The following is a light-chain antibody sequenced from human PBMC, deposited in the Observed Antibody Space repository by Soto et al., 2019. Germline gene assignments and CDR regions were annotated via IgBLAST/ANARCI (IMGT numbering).Light chain of an antibody. J-gene: IGKJ1*01. CDR2: GAS. Sequence: EIVLTQSPGTLSLSPGERATFSCRSGQSVSSNLAWYQQKPGQSPRLLIYGASTRATGIPARFSGSGSGTEFTLTISSLQSEDFAVYYCQQYGSSPRTFGQGTKVDIK. CDR1: QSVSSN. CDR3: QQYGSSPRT. V-gene: IGKV3-15*01.